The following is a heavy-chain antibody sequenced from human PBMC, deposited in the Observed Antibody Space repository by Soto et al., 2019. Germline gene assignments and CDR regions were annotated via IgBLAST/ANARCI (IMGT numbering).Heavy chain of an antibody. D-gene: IGHD3-3*01. CDR1: GYTFTSYG. J-gene: IGHJ4*02. CDR2: ISAYNGNT. V-gene: IGHV1-18*01. CDR3: ARDKDYDFWSGYSTGYFDY. Sequence: ASVKVSCKASGYTFTSYGISWVRQAPEQGLEWMGWISAYNGNTNYAQKLQGRVTMTTDTSTSTAYMELRSLRSDDTAVYYCARDKDYDFWSGYSTGYFDYWGQGTLVTVSS.